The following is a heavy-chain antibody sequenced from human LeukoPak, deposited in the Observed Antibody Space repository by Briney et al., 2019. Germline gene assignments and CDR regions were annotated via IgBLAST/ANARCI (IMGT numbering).Heavy chain of an antibody. CDR1: GFTFDDYA. CDR2: IGWNSGSI. D-gene: IGHD4-17*01. V-gene: IGHV3-9*01. J-gene: IGHJ4*02. Sequence: GGSLRLSCAASGFTFDDYAMHWVRQPPGKGLEWISGIGWNSGSIAYADSVKGRFTISRDNAKNSLYLQMNSLRDEDTAFYYCAKGRGLYGDYFDYWGRGTLVTVSS. CDR3: AKGRGLYGDYFDY.